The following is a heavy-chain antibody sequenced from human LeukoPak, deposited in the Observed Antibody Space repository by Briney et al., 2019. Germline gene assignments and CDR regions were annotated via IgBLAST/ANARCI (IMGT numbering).Heavy chain of an antibody. CDR2: ISGSGGTT. Sequence: GGSLRLSCAASGFTFNNYAMTWVRQAPGKGLEWVSAISGSGGTTLYADSVKGRFTISRDNSKSTLYLQMNSLRAEDTAVYYCAKDQGIQLWLKYFQHWGQGTLATVSS. CDR1: GFTFNNYA. D-gene: IGHD5-18*01. J-gene: IGHJ1*01. CDR3: AKDQGIQLWLKYFQH. V-gene: IGHV3-23*01.